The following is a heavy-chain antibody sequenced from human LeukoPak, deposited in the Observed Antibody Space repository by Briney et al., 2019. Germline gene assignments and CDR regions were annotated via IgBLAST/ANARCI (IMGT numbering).Heavy chain of an antibody. CDR1: GFTFISYS. V-gene: IGHV3-30*02. CDR3: AKDIRVAAAGLDY. D-gene: IGHD6-13*01. CDR2: IRYDGSNK. J-gene: IGHJ4*02. Sequence: GGSLRLSCAASGFTFISYSIHWVRQAPGKGLEWVAFIRYDGSNKYYADSVKGRFTISRDNSKNTVYLQMNSLRTEDTAFYYCAKDIRVAAAGLDYWGQGTLVTVSS.